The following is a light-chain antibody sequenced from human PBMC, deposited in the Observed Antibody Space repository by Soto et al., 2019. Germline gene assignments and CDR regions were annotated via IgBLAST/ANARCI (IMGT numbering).Light chain of an antibody. CDR2: EGS. J-gene: IGLJ2*01. CDR1: SSDVGNYNL. V-gene: IGLV2-23*03. Sequence: QSALTQPASVSGSPGQSITISCTGTSSDVGNYNLVSWYQQFPGKAPKLIIYEGSRRPSGVSNRFSGSKSGNTASLTISGLQAEDEADYYCCSYAGRFTFDVFGGGTKVTVL. CDR3: CSYAGRFTFDV.